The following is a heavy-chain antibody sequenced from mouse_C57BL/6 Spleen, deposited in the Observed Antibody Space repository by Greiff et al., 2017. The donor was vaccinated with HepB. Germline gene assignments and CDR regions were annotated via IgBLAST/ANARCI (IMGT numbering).Heavy chain of an antibody. V-gene: IGHV5-16*01. J-gene: IGHJ4*01. CDR1: GFTFSDYY. CDR3: ARRDYYGRGAMDY. Sequence: EVQLVESEGGLVQPGSSMKLSCTASGFTFSDYYMAWVRQVPEKGLEWVANINYDGSSTYYLDSLKSRFIISRDNAKNILYLQMSSLKSEDTATYYCARRDYYGRGAMDYWGQGTSVTVSS. D-gene: IGHD1-1*01. CDR2: INYDGSST.